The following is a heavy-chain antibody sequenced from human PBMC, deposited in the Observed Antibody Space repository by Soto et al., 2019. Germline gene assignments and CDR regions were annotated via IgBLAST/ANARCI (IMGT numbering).Heavy chain of an antibody. V-gene: IGHV4-31*03. CDR2: IYYSGST. Sequence: QVQLQESGPGLVKPSQTLSLTCTVSGGSISSGGYYWSWIRQHPGKGLEWIGYIYYSGSTYYNPSLKSRVTLSVDTSKNQFSLKLSSVTAADTAVYYCARGTVAGPDNWFDPWGQGTLVTVSS. CDR1: GGSISSGGYY. D-gene: IGHD6-19*01. CDR3: ARGTVAGPDNWFDP. J-gene: IGHJ5*02.